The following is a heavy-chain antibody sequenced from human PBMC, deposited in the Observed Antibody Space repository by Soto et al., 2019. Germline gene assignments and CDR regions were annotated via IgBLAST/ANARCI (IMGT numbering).Heavy chain of an antibody. CDR2: IIPIFGTA. D-gene: IGHD3-3*01. CDR3: ARDIRSLSFFGVVPTDYYYYGMDV. CDR1: GGTFSSYA. J-gene: IGHJ6*02. V-gene: IGHV1-69*13. Sequence: ASVKVSCKASGGTFSSYAISWVRQAPGQGLEWMGGIIPIFGTANYAQKFQGRVTITADESTSTAYMELSSLRSEDTAVYYCARDIRSLSFFGVVPTDYYYYGMDVWGQGTTVTVSS.